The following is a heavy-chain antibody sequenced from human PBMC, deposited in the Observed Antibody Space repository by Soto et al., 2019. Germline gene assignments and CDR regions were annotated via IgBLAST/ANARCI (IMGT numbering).Heavy chain of an antibody. CDR2: IYPGDSDT. D-gene: IGHD3-10*01. J-gene: IGHJ6*02. V-gene: IGHV5-51*03. CDR3: ARAMVRGKNYYGMDV. CDR1: EYNFTSYW. Sequence: EVQLVQSGAEVKKPGESLKSSCKGSEYNFTSYWIGWVRQMPGKGLEWMGIIYPGDSDTRYSPSFQGQVTISADKSISTAYLQWSSLKASDTAIYYCARAMVRGKNYYGMDVWGQGTTVTVSS.